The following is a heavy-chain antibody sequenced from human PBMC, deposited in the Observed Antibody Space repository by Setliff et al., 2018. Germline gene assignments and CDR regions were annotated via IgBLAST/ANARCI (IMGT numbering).Heavy chain of an antibody. CDR3: TTGLLWFGESLDY. D-gene: IGHD3-10*01. CDR2: IRSKTDGGTI. Sequence: GGSLRLSCAVSGYTFSNAWMSWVRQAPGKGLEWVGRIRSKTDGGTIDYGAPVKGRFTISRDDSKNTLYLQMNSLKTEDTAVYFCTTGLLWFGESLDYWGQGTLVTSP. J-gene: IGHJ4*02. V-gene: IGHV3-15*01. CDR1: GYTFSNAW.